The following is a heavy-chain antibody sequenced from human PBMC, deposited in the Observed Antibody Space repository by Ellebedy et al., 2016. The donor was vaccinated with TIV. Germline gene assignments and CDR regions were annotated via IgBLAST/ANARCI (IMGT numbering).Heavy chain of an antibody. Sequence: LRLSFAVSGGSISSGGYPWSWIRQPPGKGLEWIGYIYLSGNTYYNPSLKRRVTISVDRSKNQFSLKLSSVTAADTAVYYCAGSTVTSYWYFDLWGRGTLVTVSS. CDR1: GGSISSGGYP. CDR3: AGSTVTSYWYFDL. D-gene: IGHD4-17*01. CDR2: IYLSGNT. J-gene: IGHJ2*01. V-gene: IGHV4-30-2*01.